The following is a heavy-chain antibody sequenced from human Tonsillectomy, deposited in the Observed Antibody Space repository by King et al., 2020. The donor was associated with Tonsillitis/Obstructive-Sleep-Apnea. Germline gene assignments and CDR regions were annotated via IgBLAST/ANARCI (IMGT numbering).Heavy chain of an antibody. V-gene: IGHV1-69*01. D-gene: IGHD2-2*01. Sequence: QLVQSGAEVKKPGSSVKVSCKASGGSFNRNNFNWVRQAPGQGLEWMGGIIPVFGSIKYGQKFQGRVTISADDSTTTAFMELSSLKSEDTAVYYCAIITKGGGGVPAAAPGDLHLNPWGQGTLVTVSS. J-gene: IGHJ5*02. CDR2: IIPVFGSI. CDR3: AIITKGGGGVPAAAPGDLHLNP. CDR1: GGSFNRNN.